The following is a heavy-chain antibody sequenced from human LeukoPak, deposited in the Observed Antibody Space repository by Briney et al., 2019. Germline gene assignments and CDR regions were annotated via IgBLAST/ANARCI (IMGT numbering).Heavy chain of an antibody. CDR3: ASGEGYCSGGSCALEYYFDY. J-gene: IGHJ4*02. CDR1: GYTFTSYG. CDR2: ISAYNGKT. D-gene: IGHD2-15*01. Sequence: ASVKVSCKASGYTFTSYGISWVRQAPGQGLEWMGWISAYNGKTNYAQKLRGRVTISTDTSTSTAYMELRSLRSDDTAVYYCASGEGYCSGGSCALEYYFDYWGQGTLVTVSS. V-gene: IGHV1-18*04.